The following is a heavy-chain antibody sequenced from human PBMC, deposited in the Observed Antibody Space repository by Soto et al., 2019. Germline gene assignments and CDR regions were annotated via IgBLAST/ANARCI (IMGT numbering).Heavy chain of an antibody. J-gene: IGHJ4*02. D-gene: IGHD3-16*01. V-gene: IGHV1-46*01. CDR1: GYTFTSYY. CDR3: ASAWGRRIHFDY. Sequence: QVQRVQSGAEVKKPGASVKVSCKASGYTFTSYYMHWVRQAPGQGLEWMGIINPSGGSTSYAQKFQGRVTMTRDTSTSTVYMELSSLRSEDTAVYYCASAWGRRIHFDYWGQGTLVTVSS. CDR2: INPSGGST.